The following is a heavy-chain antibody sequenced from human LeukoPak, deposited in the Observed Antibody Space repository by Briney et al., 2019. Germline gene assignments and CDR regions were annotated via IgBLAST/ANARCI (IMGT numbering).Heavy chain of an antibody. CDR3: ARDSEYSSGRYGAFDI. CDR1: GFTFSSYA. CDR2: ISSNGGST. J-gene: IGHJ3*02. V-gene: IGHV3-64*01. Sequence: GGSLRLSCAASGFTFSSYAMHWVRQAPGKGLEYVSAISSNGGSTYYANSVKGRFTISRDNSKNTLYLQMGSLRAEDMAVYYCARDSEYSSGRYGAFDIWGQGTMVTVSS. D-gene: IGHD6-19*01.